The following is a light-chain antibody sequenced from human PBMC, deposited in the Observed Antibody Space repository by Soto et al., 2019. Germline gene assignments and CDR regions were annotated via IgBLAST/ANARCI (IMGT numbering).Light chain of an antibody. Sequence: EIVMTQSPVTLSGSPGERATLSCRTSQSVGSNLAWYQQKPGQPPRLLIYAASARAIGIPARFGGSGSGTELTLTISSLQSEDFAVYYCQQYNEWPPWTFGQGTKVEIK. CDR2: AAS. J-gene: IGKJ1*01. CDR1: QSVGSN. V-gene: IGKV3-15*01. CDR3: QQYNEWPPWT.